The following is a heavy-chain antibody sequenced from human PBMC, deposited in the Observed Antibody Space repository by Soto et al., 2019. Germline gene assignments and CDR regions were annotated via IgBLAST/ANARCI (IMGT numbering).Heavy chain of an antibody. CDR1: GGSFSGYY. CDR3: ARGGCPRSRTGGDCNFDY. V-gene: IGHV4-34*01. D-gene: IGHD2-21*02. J-gene: IGHJ4*02. Sequence: PSETLSLTCAVYGGSFSGYYWSWIRQPPGKGLEWIGEINHSGSTNYNPSLKSRVTISVDTYKNKFSLKLSSVTAADTAVYYFARGGCPRSRTGGDCNFDYWGRGTLVTLSS. CDR2: INHSGST.